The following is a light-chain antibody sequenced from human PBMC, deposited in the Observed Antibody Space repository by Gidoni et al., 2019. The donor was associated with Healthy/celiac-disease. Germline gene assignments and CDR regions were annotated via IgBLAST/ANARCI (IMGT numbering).Light chain of an antibody. V-gene: IGLV1-51*01. CDR2: DNN. CDR1: SSTIGNNY. CDR3: GTWDSSLSSVV. J-gene: IGLJ2*01. Sequence: QSVLTQPPSVSAAPGQKVTISCSVSSSTIGNNYVSWYPHLPGTAPKLLIYDNNKRPSGMPDRFSGSKSGTSATLGITGLQTGDEADYYCGTWDSSLSSVVFGGGTKLTVL.